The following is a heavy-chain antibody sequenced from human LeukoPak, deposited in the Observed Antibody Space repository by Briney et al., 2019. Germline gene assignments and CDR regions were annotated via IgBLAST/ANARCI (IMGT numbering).Heavy chain of an antibody. J-gene: IGHJ4*02. CDR2: VYDETNQ. CDR3: ARGSYYGSGSHYNEYYFDC. V-gene: IGHV3-30*04. CDR1: GFTFSTYS. D-gene: IGHD3-10*01. Sequence: QPGRSLRLSWPASGFTFSTYSMHWVRQAAGKGLEWVAVVYDETNQNYAASVKGRFTISRDNSKNTLYLQMNGLRAEDTALYYCARGSYYGSGSHYNEYYFDCWGQGTLVTVSS.